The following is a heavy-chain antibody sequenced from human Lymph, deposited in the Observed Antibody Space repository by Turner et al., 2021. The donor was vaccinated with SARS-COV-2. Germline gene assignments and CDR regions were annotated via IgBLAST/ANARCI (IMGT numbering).Heavy chain of an antibody. CDR1: GGSISSSNW. Sequence: QVQLQESGAGLMKPSGTLSPTCAAAGGSISSSNWWTWVRQPPGKGLEWIGEIYQSGNNNYNPSLNSRVTRSVDKSKNQFTLKLSSVTAADTAVYYCATKYCSGGSCSYFDYWGQGTLVTVSS. V-gene: IGHV4-4*02. D-gene: IGHD2-15*01. CDR2: IYQSGNN. CDR3: ATKYCSGGSCSYFDY. J-gene: IGHJ4*02.